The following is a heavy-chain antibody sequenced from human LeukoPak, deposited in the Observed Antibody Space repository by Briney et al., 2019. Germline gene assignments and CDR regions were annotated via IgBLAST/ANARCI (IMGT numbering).Heavy chain of an antibody. D-gene: IGHD3-10*01. V-gene: IGHV3-21*01. J-gene: IGHJ5*02. CDR3: ARDRGTVRGFDP. CDR1: GFTFSSYA. CDR2: ISSSSSYI. Sequence: PGGSLRLSCAASGFTFSSYAMSWVRQAPGKGLEWVSFISSSSSYIYYADSVKGRFTISRDNAKNSLYLQMNSLRAEDTAVYYCARDRGTVRGFDPWGQGTLVTVSS.